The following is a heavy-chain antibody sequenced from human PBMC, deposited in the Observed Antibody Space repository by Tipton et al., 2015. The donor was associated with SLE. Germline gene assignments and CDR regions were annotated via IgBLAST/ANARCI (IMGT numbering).Heavy chain of an antibody. V-gene: IGHV4-39*07. D-gene: IGHD2-8*01. CDR1: GGSIRSSRHF. CDR2: LCYSGNT. CDR3: ARGYCSDGVCYGLGFFDY. J-gene: IGHJ4*02. Sequence: TLSLTCTVSGGSIRSSRHFWGRISQPPGKGLEWIGVLCYSGNTYYNPSLKSPVTLTIDTSKNQFSLKMRSVTAADKGVYFCARGYCSDGVCYGLGFFDYRVQGNLVSLS.